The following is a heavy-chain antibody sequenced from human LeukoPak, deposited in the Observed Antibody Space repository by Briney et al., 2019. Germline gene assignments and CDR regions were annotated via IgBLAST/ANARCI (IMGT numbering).Heavy chain of an antibody. J-gene: IGHJ3*02. Sequence: ASVKVSCKASGYTFTSYGISWVRQAPGQGLEWMGWISAYNGNTNYAQKFQGRVTITADESTSTAYMELSSLRSEDTAVYYCARASQWLDDAFDIWGQGTMVTVSS. CDR2: ISAYNGNT. V-gene: IGHV1-18*01. D-gene: IGHD6-19*01. CDR3: ARASQWLDDAFDI. CDR1: GYTFTSYG.